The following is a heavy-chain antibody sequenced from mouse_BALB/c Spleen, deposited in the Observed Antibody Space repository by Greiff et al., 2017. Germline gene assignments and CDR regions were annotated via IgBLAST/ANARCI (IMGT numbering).Heavy chain of an antibody. Sequence: EVQLVESGGGLVQPKGSLKLSCAASGFTFNTYAMNWVRQAPGKGLEWVARIRSKSNNYATYYADSVKDRLTISRDDSQSMIYLQMNNLKTEDTAMYDCVKAYDGYAAWFAYWGQGTLVTVSA. CDR1: GFTFNTYA. J-gene: IGHJ3*01. V-gene: IGHV10-1*02. CDR3: VKAYDGYAAWFAY. CDR2: IRSKSNNYAT. D-gene: IGHD2-3*01.